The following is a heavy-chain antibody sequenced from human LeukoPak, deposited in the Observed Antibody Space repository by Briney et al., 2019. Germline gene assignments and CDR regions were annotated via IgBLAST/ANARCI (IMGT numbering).Heavy chain of an antibody. CDR3: ARERTYSYDSSGYYFDY. J-gene: IGHJ4*02. Sequence: PSETLSLACTVSGGSISSSSYYWGWIRQPPGKGLEWIGSIYYSGSTYYNQSLKSRVTISVDTSKNQFSLKLSSVTAADTAVYYCARERTYSYDSSGYYFDYWGQGTLVTVSS. CDR1: GGSISSSSYY. CDR2: IYYSGST. V-gene: IGHV4-39*02. D-gene: IGHD3-22*01.